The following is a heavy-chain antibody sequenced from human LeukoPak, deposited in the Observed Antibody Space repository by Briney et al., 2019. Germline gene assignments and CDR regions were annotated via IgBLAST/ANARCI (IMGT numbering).Heavy chain of an antibody. CDR2: IYSGGST. J-gene: IGHJ4*02. CDR1: GFTVSSNY. CDR3: ARGQAMVRGVILDY. V-gene: IGHV3-66*01. Sequence: PGGSLRLSCAASGFTVSSNYMSWVRQAPGEGLEWVSVIYSGGSTYYADSVKGRFTISRDNSKNTLYLQMNSLRAEDTAVYYCARGQAMVRGVILDYWGQGTLVTVSS. D-gene: IGHD3-10*01.